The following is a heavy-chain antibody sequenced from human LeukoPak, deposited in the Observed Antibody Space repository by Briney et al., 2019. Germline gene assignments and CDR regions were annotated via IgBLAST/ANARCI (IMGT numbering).Heavy chain of an antibody. CDR1: GFYFANYA. CDR3: AKATEITVIVVVHAFDI. CDR2: TVGGGSPNT. V-gene: IGHV3-23*01. D-gene: IGHD3-22*01. Sequence: PGGSLRLSCAASGFYFANYAMSWVRQAPGKGLEWVSATVGGGSPNTYHADSVKGRFTISRDSSKNTLYLQMNSLRAEDTAVYYCAKATEITVIVVVHAFDIWGHGTMVTVSS. J-gene: IGHJ3*02.